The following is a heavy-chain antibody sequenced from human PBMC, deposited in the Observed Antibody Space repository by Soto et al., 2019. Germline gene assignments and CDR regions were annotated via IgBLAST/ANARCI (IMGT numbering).Heavy chain of an antibody. V-gene: IGHV1-2*04. Sequence: ASVKVSFKASGYTFNPFYIHWLRQAPGQGLEWMGLIYPKTGGTDYAQRFQGWVTLTSDTSVSTVYMELRSLKSDDTAVYYCVRENWYYDYWGQGTLVTVSS. CDR1: GYTFNPFY. CDR3: VRENWYYDY. CDR2: IYPKTGGT. J-gene: IGHJ4*02. D-gene: IGHD1-7*01.